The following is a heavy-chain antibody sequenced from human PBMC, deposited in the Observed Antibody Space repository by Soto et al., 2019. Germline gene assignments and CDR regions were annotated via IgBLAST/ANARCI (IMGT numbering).Heavy chain of an antibody. Sequence: EVQLLESGGGLVQPGGSLRLSCVASGFTFSNYAMSWVRQAPAKAPEWVSSINIVGGATNYADSVRGRFAMSRDDSTNTVFLQINSLRADVTAVYYCTKNYYFDSWGQGTLVTVSS. CDR1: GFTFSNYA. CDR3: TKNYYFDS. J-gene: IGHJ4*02. V-gene: IGHV3-23*01. CDR2: INIVGGAT.